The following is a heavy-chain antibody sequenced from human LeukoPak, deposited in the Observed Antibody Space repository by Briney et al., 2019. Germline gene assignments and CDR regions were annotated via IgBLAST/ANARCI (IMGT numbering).Heavy chain of an antibody. Sequence: SVKVSCKASGGTFSSYAISWVRQAPGQGLERMGGIIPIFGTANYAQKFQGRVTITTDESTSTAYMELSSLRSEDTAVYYCARDSSSWYYWFDPWGQGTLVTVSS. V-gene: IGHV1-69*05. CDR2: IIPIFGTA. D-gene: IGHD6-13*01. CDR1: GGTFSSYA. J-gene: IGHJ5*02. CDR3: ARDSSSWYYWFDP.